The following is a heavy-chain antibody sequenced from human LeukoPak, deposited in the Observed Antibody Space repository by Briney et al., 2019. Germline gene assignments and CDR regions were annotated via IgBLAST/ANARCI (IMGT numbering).Heavy chain of an antibody. CDR2: IYYTWST. V-gene: IGHV4-31*03. J-gene: IGHJ4*02. CDR1: GVSISSGDYY. D-gene: IGHD3-22*01. CDR3: AKTDSSGYYSDS. Sequence: SETLSLTCTVSGVSISSGDYYWGWSRQHPGEGLEWIGYIYYTWSTYYNSSLKSRVTISLDTSKNQFSLKLSSVTAADTAVYYCAKTDSSGYYSDSWGQGTLVTVSS.